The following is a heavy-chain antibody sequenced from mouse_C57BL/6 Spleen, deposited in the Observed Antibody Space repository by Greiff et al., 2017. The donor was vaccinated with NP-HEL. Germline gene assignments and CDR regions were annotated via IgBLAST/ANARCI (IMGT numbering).Heavy chain of an antibody. CDR2: FYPGSGSI. J-gene: IGHJ4*01. V-gene: IGHV1-62-2*01. CDR3: ERHEARDYDYDNYAMDY. D-gene: IGHD2-4*01. Sequence: VQLQQSGAELVKPGASVKLSCKASGYTFTEYTIHWVKQRSGQGLEWIGWFYPGSGSIKYNEKFKDKATLTADKSSSTVYMELSRLTSEDSAVYFCERHEARDYDYDNYAMDYWGQGTSVTVSS. CDR1: GYTFTEYT.